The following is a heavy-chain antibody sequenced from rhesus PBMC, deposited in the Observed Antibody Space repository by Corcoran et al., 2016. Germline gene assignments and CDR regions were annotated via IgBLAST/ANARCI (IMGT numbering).Heavy chain of an antibody. D-gene: IGHD2-39*01. CDR1: GYTFTSYW. J-gene: IGHJ4*01. CDR2: IDTGDSET. V-gene: IGHV5-2*01. Sequence: EVPLVQSGVEVKRPGESLKIPCKTSGYTFTSYWISWVRQMPGKGLEWMGAIDTGDSETRYSPAFQGQVTISVDKSISTAYLQWSSLKASDSARYYCAKGQSLNFDYWGQGVLVTVSS. CDR3: AKGQSLNFDY.